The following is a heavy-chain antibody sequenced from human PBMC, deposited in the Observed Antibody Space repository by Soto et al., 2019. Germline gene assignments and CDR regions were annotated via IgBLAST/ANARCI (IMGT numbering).Heavy chain of an antibody. J-gene: IGHJ4*02. CDR2: MNPDSGDT. CDR3: ARGGDLDY. Sequence: QVQLVQSGAEVRKPGASVKVSCKASGYTFTTYDINWVRQATGQGLERMGWMNPDSGDTGYSQKFQGRVTMTRSTSTGTAYMDLSRLRSDDTAVYYCARGGDLDYWGQGTLVIVSS. V-gene: IGHV1-8*01. D-gene: IGHD1-26*01. CDR1: GYTFTTYD.